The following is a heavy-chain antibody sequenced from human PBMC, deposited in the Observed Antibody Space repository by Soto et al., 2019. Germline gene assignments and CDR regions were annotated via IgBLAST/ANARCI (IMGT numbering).Heavy chain of an antibody. CDR3: ARVDTAMVTPIV. V-gene: IGHV5-51*01. J-gene: IGHJ4*02. D-gene: IGHD5-18*01. CDR2: IYPDDSDT. Sequence: GESLKISCKGSGYSFTSNWIGWVRQLPGKGLEWMGIIYPDDSDTRYSPSFQGQVTISADKSIQTAYLQWGSLKASDSALYYCARVDTAMVTPIVWGQGTRVTVSS. CDR1: GYSFTSNW.